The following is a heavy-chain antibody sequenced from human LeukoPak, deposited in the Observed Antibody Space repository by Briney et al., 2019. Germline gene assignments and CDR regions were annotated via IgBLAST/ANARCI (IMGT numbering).Heavy chain of an antibody. CDR3: SRGSGWLSVY. D-gene: IGHD6-19*01. Sequence: GGSLRLSCTASGFTFGDYLMSWFRQAPGKGLEWIGFISGGTTEYAASVKGRFTISRDDSTSIAYLQMNSLTTEDTAVYYCSRGSGWLSVYWGQGTQVTVSS. V-gene: IGHV3-49*03. J-gene: IGHJ4*02. CDR2: ISGGTT. CDR1: GFTFGDYL.